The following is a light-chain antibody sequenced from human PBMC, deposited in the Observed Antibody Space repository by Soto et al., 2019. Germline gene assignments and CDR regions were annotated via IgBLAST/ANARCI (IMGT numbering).Light chain of an antibody. J-gene: IGKJ4*01. V-gene: IGKV3-11*01. Sequence: EIVLTQSPATLSLSPGEGATLSCRASQRVSSYLAWYQKKPGQAPRLLIYDASKRATGIPARFSGRGSGTDFTLTISSLEPEDSAVYYCQQRSNWPLTFGGGTKVEIK. CDR2: DAS. CDR1: QRVSSY. CDR3: QQRSNWPLT.